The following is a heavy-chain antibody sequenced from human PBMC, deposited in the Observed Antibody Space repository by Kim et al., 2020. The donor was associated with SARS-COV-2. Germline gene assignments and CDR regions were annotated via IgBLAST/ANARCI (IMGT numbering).Heavy chain of an antibody. V-gene: IGHV3-21*01. CDR3: ARDRITMVRFNYGMDV. J-gene: IGHJ6*01. CDR1: GFTFSSYS. Sequence: GGSLRLSCAASGFTFSSYSMNWVRQAPGKGLEWVSSISSSSSYIYYADSVKGRFTISRDNAKNSLYLQMNSLRAEDTAVYYCARDRITMVRFNYGMDVWRQGTTVTVPS. D-gene: IGHD3-10*01. CDR2: ISSSSSYI.